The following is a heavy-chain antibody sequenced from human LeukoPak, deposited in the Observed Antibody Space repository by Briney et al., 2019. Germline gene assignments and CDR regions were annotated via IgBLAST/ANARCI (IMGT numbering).Heavy chain of an antibody. Sequence: SETLSLTCTVSGGSISNYYWSWIRQPAGKGLEWIGRIYTSGGTNYNPSLKSRVTMSVDTSKNQFSLKLSSVTAADTAVYYCARDWIAAAGGYYYYYGMDVWGQGTTVTVSS. CDR1: GGSISNYY. CDR2: IYTSGGT. CDR3: ARDWIAAAGGYYYYYGMDV. V-gene: IGHV4-4*07. D-gene: IGHD6-13*01. J-gene: IGHJ6*02.